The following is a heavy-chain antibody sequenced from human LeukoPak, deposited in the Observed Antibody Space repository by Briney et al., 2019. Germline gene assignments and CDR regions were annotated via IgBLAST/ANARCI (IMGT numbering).Heavy chain of an antibody. D-gene: IGHD5-24*01. CDR1: GFTFSSYA. V-gene: IGHV3-30*04. CDR2: ISYDGSNK. CDR3: ARDRLSRDGYNPAGYFDY. Sequence: GGSLRLPCAASGFTFSSYAMHWVRQAPGKGLEWVAVISYDGSNKYYADSVKGRFTISRDNSKNTLYLQMNSLRAEDTAVYYCARDRLSRDGYNPAGYFDYWGQGTLVTVSS. J-gene: IGHJ4*02.